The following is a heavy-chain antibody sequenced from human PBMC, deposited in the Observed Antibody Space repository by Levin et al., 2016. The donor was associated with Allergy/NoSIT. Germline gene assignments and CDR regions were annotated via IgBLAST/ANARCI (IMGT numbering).Heavy chain of an antibody. CDR1: GGSLNNYY. V-gene: IGHV4-59*01. D-gene: IGHD3-22*01. Sequence: SETLSLTCTVSGGSLNNYYWNWIRQTPGKGLEWIGYVYSSGSTSXNPSLKSRVTILVDTSKNQLSLILRSVTAADTAVYYCARDRRYFDRSGFYRPEYFYYGMDIWGQGTTVTVSS. J-gene: IGHJ6*02. CDR3: ARDRRYFDRSGFYRPEYFYYGMDI. CDR2: VYSSGST.